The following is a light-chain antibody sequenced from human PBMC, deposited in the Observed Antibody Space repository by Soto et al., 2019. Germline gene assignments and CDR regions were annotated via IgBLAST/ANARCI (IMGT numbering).Light chain of an antibody. CDR2: EVT. CDR1: SSDVGGYNY. Sequence: QSVLTQPASVSGSPGQSITISCTGTSSDVGGYNYVSWYQLHPGKAPKLILYEVTNRPSGVSDRFSGSKSGNTASLTISGLQAEDEADYYCSSYTRSTAYVFGIGTKVTVX. J-gene: IGLJ1*01. CDR3: SSYTRSTAYV. V-gene: IGLV2-14*01.